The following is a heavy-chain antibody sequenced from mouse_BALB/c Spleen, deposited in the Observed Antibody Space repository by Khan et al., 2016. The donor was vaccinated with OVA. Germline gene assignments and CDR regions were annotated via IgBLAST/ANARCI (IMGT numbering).Heavy chain of an antibody. CDR1: GYTFSSYW. CDR3: ARGGYGGFAY. Sequence: QVQLQQSGGDLMKPGASVKISCKATGYTFSSYWIEWVKQRPGQGLEWIGQIFPGSVSTTYNEKFKGKATFTADTSSNTAYMQLSSLTSEDSAVYYCARGGYGGFAYWGQGTLVTVSA. V-gene: IGHV1-9*01. J-gene: IGHJ3*01. D-gene: IGHD2-2*01. CDR2: IFPGSVST.